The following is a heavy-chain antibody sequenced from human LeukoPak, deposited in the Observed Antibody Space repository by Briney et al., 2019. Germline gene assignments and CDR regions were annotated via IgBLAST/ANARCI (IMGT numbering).Heavy chain of an antibody. CDR1: GGSISSYY. CDR2: IYYSGST. CDR3: ARELVRAFDI. Sequence: SEILSLTCTVSGGSISSYYWSWIRQPPGKGLEWIGYIYYSGSTNYNPSLKSRVTISVDTSKNQFSLKLSSVTAADTAVYYCARELVRAFDIWGQGTMVTVSS. V-gene: IGHV4-59*01. D-gene: IGHD6-13*01. J-gene: IGHJ3*02.